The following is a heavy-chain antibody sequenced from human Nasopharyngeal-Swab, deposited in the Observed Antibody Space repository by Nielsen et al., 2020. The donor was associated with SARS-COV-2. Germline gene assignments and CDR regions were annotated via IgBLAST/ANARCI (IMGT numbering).Heavy chain of an antibody. CDR3: TRYCSTTSCPRGFDY. D-gene: IGHD2-2*01. CDR2: IKQGGTQQ. J-gene: IGHJ4*02. V-gene: IGHV3-7*01. Sequence: VRQALGKGLEWVAHIKQGGTQQYYVDSVKGRFTISRDNAKNSLYLQMNSLRADDTAVYYCTRYCSTTSCPRGFDYWGQGTLVTVSS.